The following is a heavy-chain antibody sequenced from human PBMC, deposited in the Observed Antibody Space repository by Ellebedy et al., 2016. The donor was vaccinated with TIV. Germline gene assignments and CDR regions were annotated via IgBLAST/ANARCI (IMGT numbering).Heavy chain of an antibody. CDR2: IYYSGTT. Sequence: MPSETLSLTCIVSGDSIVNDYWSWIRQPPGKGLEWIGSIYYSGTTYYNPSLKSRVTISVDTSKNHFSLKLSSVTAADTAVYYCARHGLSGIPAVDYWGQGTLVTVSS. V-gene: IGHV4-39*01. J-gene: IGHJ4*02. CDR3: ARHGLSGIPAVDY. D-gene: IGHD3-10*01. CDR1: GDSIVNDY.